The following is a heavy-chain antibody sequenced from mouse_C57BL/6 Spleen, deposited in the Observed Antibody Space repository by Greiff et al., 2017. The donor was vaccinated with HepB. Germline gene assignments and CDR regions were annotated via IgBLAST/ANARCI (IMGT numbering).Heavy chain of an antibody. Sequence: VQRVESGAELVKPGASVKISCKASGYAFSSYWMNWVKQRPGKGLEWIGQIYPGDGDTNYNGKFKGKATLTADKSSSTAYMQLSSLTSEDSAVYFCARSGTTVVRYYFDYWGQGTTLTVSS. CDR3: ARSGTTVVRYYFDY. D-gene: IGHD1-1*01. CDR1: GYAFSSYW. CDR2: IYPGDGDT. J-gene: IGHJ2*01. V-gene: IGHV1-80*01.